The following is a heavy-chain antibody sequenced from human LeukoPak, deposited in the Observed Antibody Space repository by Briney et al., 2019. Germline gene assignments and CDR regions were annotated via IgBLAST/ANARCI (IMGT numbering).Heavy chain of an antibody. J-gene: IGHJ4*02. CDR2: FSYSGST. D-gene: IGHD6-19*01. CDR3: VRHYTSAWFWLF. Sequence: PSETLSLTCTVSGDSISSSSYFWGWIRQPPGKALEWIGSFSYSGSTYYGPSLQSRVTISVDTSKNQFSLKLSSVTATDTALYYCVRHYTSAWFWLFWGQGTLVTVSS. CDR1: GDSISSSSYF. V-gene: IGHV4-39*01.